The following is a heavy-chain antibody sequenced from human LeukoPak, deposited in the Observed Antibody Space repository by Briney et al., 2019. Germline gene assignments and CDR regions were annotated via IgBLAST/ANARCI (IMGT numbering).Heavy chain of an antibody. CDR3: ARGMGYSYGHPQGAFDI. V-gene: IGHV1-18*01. Sequence: ASVKFSCKASGYSFTSYGLNWVRQAPGQGIEWMGWMSAYNGKTNYAHSLQGRVTVTADTSTSTAYMELRSLRSEDTAVYYCARGMGYSYGHPQGAFDIWGQGTMVTVSS. J-gene: IGHJ3*02. CDR1: GYSFTSYG. D-gene: IGHD5-18*01. CDR2: MSAYNGKT.